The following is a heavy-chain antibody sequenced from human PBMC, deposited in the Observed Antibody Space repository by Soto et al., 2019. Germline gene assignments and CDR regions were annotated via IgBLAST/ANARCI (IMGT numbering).Heavy chain of an antibody. CDR2: IYYSGST. J-gene: IGHJ5*02. V-gene: IGHV4-39*01. Sequence: PSETLSLTWTVSGGSISSSSYFRGWIRQPPGKGLEWIGSIYYSGSTYYNPSLKSRVTVSVDTSKNQFSLKLSSVTAADTAVYYCARHPSDFWFDPWGQGTLVTVSS. CDR3: ARHPSDFWFDP. CDR1: GGSISSSSYF. D-gene: IGHD2-21*02.